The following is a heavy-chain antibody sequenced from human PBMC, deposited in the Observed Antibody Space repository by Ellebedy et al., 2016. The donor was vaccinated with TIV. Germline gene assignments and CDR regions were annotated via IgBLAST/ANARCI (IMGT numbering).Heavy chain of an antibody. J-gene: IGHJ4*02. Sequence: ASVKVSCKASGYTFTGYYMHWVRQAPGQGLEWMGWINPNSGGTNYAQKFQGRVTMTRDTSISTAYMELSRLRSDDTAVYYCARFRSPGVDCSGGSCYSYYFDYWGQGTLVTVSS. CDR3: ARFRSPGVDCSGGSCYSYYFDY. V-gene: IGHV1-2*02. CDR1: GYTFTGYY. D-gene: IGHD2-15*01. CDR2: INPNSGGT.